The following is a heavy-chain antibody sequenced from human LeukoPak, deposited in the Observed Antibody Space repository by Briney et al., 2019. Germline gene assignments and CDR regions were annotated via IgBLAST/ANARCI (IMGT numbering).Heavy chain of an antibody. CDR3: ARSDYYCHDY. J-gene: IGHJ4*02. V-gene: IGHV4-39*07. D-gene: IGHD3-3*01. Sequence: SETLSLTCTVSGGSISSSSYYWGWIRQPPGKGLEWIGSIYYSGSTYYNPSLKSRVTISVDTSKNQFSLKLSSVTAADTAVYYCARSDYYCHDYWGQGTLVSVSS. CDR2: IYYSGST. CDR1: GGSISSSSYY.